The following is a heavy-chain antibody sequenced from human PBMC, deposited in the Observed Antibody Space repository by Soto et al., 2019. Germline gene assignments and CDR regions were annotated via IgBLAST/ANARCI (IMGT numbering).Heavy chain of an antibody. J-gene: IGHJ1*01. CDR1: GGTFSSYA. D-gene: IGHD3-22*01. Sequence: QVQLVQSGAEVKKPGSSVKVSCKASGGTFSSYAISWVRQAPGQGLEWMGGIIPIFGTANYAQKFQGRVTITADEFTSTAYMELRSLRSEDTAVYYCARDGGPYYYDSSGYRTGYFQHWGQGTLVTVSS. CDR3: ARDGGPYYYDSSGYRTGYFQH. V-gene: IGHV1-69*01. CDR2: IIPIFGTA.